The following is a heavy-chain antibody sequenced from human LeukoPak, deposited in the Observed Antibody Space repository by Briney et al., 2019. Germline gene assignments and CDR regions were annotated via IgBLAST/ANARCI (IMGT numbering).Heavy chain of an antibody. CDR1: GFTFSSYG. V-gene: IGHV3-30*18. CDR2: ISYDGSNK. CDR3: AKESYDSSGYFVGVGFDY. J-gene: IGHJ4*02. Sequence: PGGSLRLSCAASGFTFSSYGMHRVRQAPGKGLEWVAVISYDGSNKYYADSVKGRFTISRDNSKNTLYLQMNSLRAEDTAVYYCAKESYDSSGYFVGVGFDYWGQGTLVTVSS. D-gene: IGHD3-22*01.